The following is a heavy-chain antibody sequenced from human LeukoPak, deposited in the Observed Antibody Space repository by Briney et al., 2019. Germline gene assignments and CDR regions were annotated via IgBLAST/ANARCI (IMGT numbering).Heavy chain of an antibody. CDR3: ARELGYCTNGVCQDWYFDL. D-gene: IGHD2-8*01. Sequence: EASVKVSCKASGGTFSSYAISWVRQAPGQGLGWMGRIIPIFGTASYAQKFQGRVTITTDESTSTAYMELSSLRSEDTAVYYCARELGYCTNGVCQDWYFDLWGRGTLVTVSS. CDR1: GGTFSSYA. J-gene: IGHJ2*01. V-gene: IGHV1-69*05. CDR2: IIPIFGTA.